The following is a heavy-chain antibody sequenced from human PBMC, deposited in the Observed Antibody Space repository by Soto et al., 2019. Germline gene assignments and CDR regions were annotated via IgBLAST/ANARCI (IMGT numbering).Heavy chain of an antibody. J-gene: IGHJ4*02. CDR1: GGSITSSSYY. CDR2: IYYSGST. D-gene: IGHD3-10*01. Sequence: SETLSLTCTVSGGSITSSSYYWGWIRQPPGKGLEWIGSIYYSGSTYYNPSLKSRVTISVDTSKNQFSLKLSSVTAADTAVYYCARHNYGSGSTYFDYWGQGTLVTVSS. V-gene: IGHV4-39*01. CDR3: ARHNYGSGSTYFDY.